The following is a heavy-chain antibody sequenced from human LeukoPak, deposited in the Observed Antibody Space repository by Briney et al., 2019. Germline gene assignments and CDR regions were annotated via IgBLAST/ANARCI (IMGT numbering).Heavy chain of an antibody. V-gene: IGHV3-7*01. J-gene: IGHJ3*02. Sequence: PGGTLRLSCAASGFTFSSYWMNWVRQAPGKGLEWVANIKQDGNEKYYVDSVKGRFTISRDNAKNSLYLQMDSLRVGDTAVYYCARPITVSGATDGFDMWGEGTMVTVSS. D-gene: IGHD3-3*01. CDR3: ARPITVSGATDGFDM. CDR1: GFTFSSYW. CDR2: IKQDGNEK.